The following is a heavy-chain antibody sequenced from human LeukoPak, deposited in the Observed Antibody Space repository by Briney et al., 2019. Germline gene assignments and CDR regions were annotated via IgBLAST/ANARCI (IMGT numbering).Heavy chain of an antibody. CDR1: GGTFSSYA. Sequence: GASVKVSCKASGGTFSSYAISWVRQAPGQGLEWMGGIIPIFGTANYAQKFQGRVTITADKSTSTAHMELSSLRSEDTAVYYCARDPSYDILTGDGEADYYYGMDVWGKGTTVTVSS. J-gene: IGHJ6*04. CDR2: IIPIFGTA. D-gene: IGHD3-9*01. CDR3: ARDPSYDILTGDGEADYYYGMDV. V-gene: IGHV1-69*06.